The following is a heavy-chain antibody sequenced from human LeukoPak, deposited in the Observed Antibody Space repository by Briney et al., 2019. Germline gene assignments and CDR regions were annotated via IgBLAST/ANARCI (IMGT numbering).Heavy chain of an antibody. D-gene: IGHD3-10*01. V-gene: IGHV4-31*03. CDR2: IYYSGST. Sequence: SETLSRTCTVSGGSISSGGHYWSWIRQHPGKGLEWIGYIYYSGSTYYNPSLKSRVTISVDTSKNQFSLKLSSVTAADTAVYYCARDSTYGSGSWFDYWGQGTLVTVSS. CDR1: GGSISSGGHY. CDR3: ARDSTYGSGSWFDY. J-gene: IGHJ4*02.